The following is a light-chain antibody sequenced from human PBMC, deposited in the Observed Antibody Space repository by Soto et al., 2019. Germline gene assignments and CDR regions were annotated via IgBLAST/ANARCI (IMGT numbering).Light chain of an antibody. Sequence: QSVLTQPPSASGTPGQRVTISCSGSSSNIGRYSVNWYQQLPGRAPKLLLYGTDQRPSGVPDRFSGSASGPSASLAISGLQSEDEADYYCAAWDDTLSGRMFGGGTKLTVL. J-gene: IGLJ3*02. CDR1: SSNIGRYS. CDR3: AAWDDTLSGRM. CDR2: GTD. V-gene: IGLV1-44*01.